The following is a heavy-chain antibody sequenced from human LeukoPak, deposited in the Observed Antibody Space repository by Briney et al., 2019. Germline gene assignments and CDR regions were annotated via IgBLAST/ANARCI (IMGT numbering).Heavy chain of an antibody. CDR2: ITSSGGTT. Sequence: GGSLRLSCATSGFTFSNYEMNWVRQAPGKGLEWISYITSSGGTTFYADSVKGRFTISRDNAKNSLYLQMNSLRAEDTAVYYCAREDCTTNCYVSYWGQGTLVTVSS. J-gene: IGHJ4*02. V-gene: IGHV3-48*03. CDR3: AREDCTTNCYVSY. CDR1: GFTFSNYE. D-gene: IGHD2-2*01.